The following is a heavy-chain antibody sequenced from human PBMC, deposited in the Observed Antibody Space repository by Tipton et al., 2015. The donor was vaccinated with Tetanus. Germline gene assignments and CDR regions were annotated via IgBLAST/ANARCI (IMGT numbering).Heavy chain of an antibody. Sequence: SLRLSCAASGFTLRRYGMHWARQAPGKGLEWVAIIWFDGSKTYYADSVKGRFIVSRDNTKSMLYLQMNTLRAEDTAVYYCARGANNYGYHLDYWGQGTLVTVS. CDR1: GFTLRRYG. CDR3: ARGANNYGYHLDY. D-gene: IGHD5-18*01. J-gene: IGHJ4*02. V-gene: IGHV3-33*01. CDR2: IWFDGSKT.